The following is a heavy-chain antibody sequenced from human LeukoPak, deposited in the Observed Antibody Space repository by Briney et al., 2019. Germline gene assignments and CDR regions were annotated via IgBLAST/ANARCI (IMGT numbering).Heavy chain of an antibody. Sequence: PSETLSLTCTVSGGSISSGDYYWSWIRQPPGKGLEWIGYIYYSGSTYYNPSLKSRITISLDTSKNQFSLKLSSVTAADTAVYYCARSKTYYYGSGRRPYYFDHWGQGTLVTVSS. D-gene: IGHD3-10*01. CDR2: IYYSGST. V-gene: IGHV4-30-4*01. J-gene: IGHJ4*02. CDR3: ARSKTYYYGSGRRPYYFDH. CDR1: GGSISSGDYY.